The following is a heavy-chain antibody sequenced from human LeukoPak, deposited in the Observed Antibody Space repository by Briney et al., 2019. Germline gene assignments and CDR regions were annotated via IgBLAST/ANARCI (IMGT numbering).Heavy chain of an antibody. CDR3: ARDLSGDIVVVPAAMCLDY. CDR2: ISYDGSNK. CDR1: RFTFSSYA. V-gene: IGHV3-30-3*01. D-gene: IGHD2-2*01. J-gene: IGHJ4*02. Sequence: GGSLRLSCAASRFTFSSYAMHWVRQAPGKGLEWVAVISYDGSNKYYADSVKGRFTISRDNSKNTLYLQMNSLRAEDTAVYYCARDLSGDIVVVPAAMCLDYWGQGTLVTVSS.